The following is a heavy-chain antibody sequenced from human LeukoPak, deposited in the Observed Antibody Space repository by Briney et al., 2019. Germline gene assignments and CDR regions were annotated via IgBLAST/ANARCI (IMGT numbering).Heavy chain of an antibody. CDR3: ARDNARGGSFSDYLRYFQH. Sequence: SQTLSLTCTVSGGSISSGSYYWSWIRQPAGKGLEWIGRINTSGSTNHYPSLESRVTISVDTSKNQFSLKLTSVTAADTAVYYCARDNARGGSFSDYLRYFQHWGQGTLVTVSS. CDR1: GGSISSGSYY. V-gene: IGHV4-61*02. D-gene: IGHD5/OR15-5a*01. CDR2: INTSGST. J-gene: IGHJ1*01.